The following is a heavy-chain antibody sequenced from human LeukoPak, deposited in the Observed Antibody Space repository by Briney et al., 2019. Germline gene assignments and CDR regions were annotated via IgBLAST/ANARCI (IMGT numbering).Heavy chain of an antibody. CDR3: ARVTFYFDY. CDR2: ISGYNGNT. J-gene: IGHJ4*02. Sequence: ASVKVSCKASGYTFTNYGISWIRQAPGQGLEWMGWISGYNGNTKYARKFQGRVTMTTDTSTSTAYMDLRSLRSDDTAVYYCARVTFYFDYWGQGTLVTVSS. V-gene: IGHV1-18*01. CDR1: GYTFTNYG.